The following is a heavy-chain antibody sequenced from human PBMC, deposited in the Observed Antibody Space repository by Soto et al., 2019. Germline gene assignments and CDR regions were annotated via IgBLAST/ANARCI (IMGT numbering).Heavy chain of an antibody. J-gene: IGHJ5*02. CDR2: IKQDGREK. D-gene: IGHD3-16*01. Sequence: QLVESGGDLVQPGGSLRLSCAASGFSFSSYWMTWVRQAPGKGLEWVANIKQDGREKYYVASVKGRFTISRDNGKNLLFLQMDSLTPDDTAVYYCAGDGVRNGAYNGWLDPWGQGTLVTVSS. V-gene: IGHV3-7*03. CDR1: GFSFSSYW. CDR3: AGDGVRNGAYNGWLDP.